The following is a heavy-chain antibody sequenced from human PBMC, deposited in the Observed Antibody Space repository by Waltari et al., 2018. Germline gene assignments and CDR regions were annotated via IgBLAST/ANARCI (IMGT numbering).Heavy chain of an antibody. D-gene: IGHD3-9*01. CDR3: AGPYDNYAYWYFDL. V-gene: IGHV4-61*09. J-gene: IGHJ2*01. Sequence: QVQLQESGPGLVKPSQTLSLTCTVSGGSISSGSYYWSWIRQPAGEGLEWRGYSYTTGSTNYNPSLKSRVTISVDTSKNQFSLKLSSVTAADTAVYYCAGPYDNYAYWYFDLWGRGTLVTVSS. CDR2: SYTTGST. CDR1: GGSISSGSYY.